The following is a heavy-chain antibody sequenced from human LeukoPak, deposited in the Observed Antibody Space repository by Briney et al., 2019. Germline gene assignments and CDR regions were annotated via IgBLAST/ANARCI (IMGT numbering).Heavy chain of an antibody. J-gene: IGHJ4*02. Sequence: PGRSLRLSCAASGFTFSSYGMHWVRQAPGKGLEWVAVIWYDGSNKYYADSVKGRFTISRDNSKNTLYLQMNSLRAEDTAVYYCASGPATWIQLWSFDYWGQGTLVTVSS. CDR1: GFTFSSYG. V-gene: IGHV3-33*01. CDR2: IWYDGSNK. CDR3: ASGPATWIQLWSFDY. D-gene: IGHD5-18*01.